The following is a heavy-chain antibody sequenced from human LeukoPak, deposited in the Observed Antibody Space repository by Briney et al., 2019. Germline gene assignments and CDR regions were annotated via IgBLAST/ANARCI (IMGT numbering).Heavy chain of an antibody. V-gene: IGHV3-23*01. CDR3: AKALSEIYCSSTSCYLLDY. J-gene: IGHJ4*02. CDR2: ISGSGGST. D-gene: IGHD2-2*01. Sequence: GGSLRHSCAASGFTFSSYAMSWVRQAPGKGLEWVSAISGSGGSTYYADSVKGRFTISRDNSKNTLYLQMNSLRAEDTAVYYCAKALSEIYCSSTSCYLLDYWGQGTLVTVSS. CDR1: GFTFSSYA.